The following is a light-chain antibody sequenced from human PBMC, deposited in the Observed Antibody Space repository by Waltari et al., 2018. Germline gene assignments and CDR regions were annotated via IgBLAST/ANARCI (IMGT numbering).Light chain of an antibody. V-gene: IGLV2-14*01. CDR3: SSHTSTVPHV. CDR2: EVS. Sequence: QSALTQPASVSGSPGQSITISCTGTSNDFGGYGYVPWSQQYPGKAPKLIIYEVSYRPYGSSTRFSGSKSGNTASLTISGLQADDEADYYCSSHTSTVPHVFGTGTRVTVV. CDR1: SNDFGGYGY. J-gene: IGLJ1*01.